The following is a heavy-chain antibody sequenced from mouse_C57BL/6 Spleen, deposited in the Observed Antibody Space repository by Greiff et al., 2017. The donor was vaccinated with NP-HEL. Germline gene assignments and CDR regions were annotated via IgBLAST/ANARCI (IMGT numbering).Heavy chain of an antibody. D-gene: IGHD1-1*01. J-gene: IGHJ4*01. CDR1: GYTFTSYW. Sequence: QVQLKQPGAELVKPGASVKLSCKASGYTFTSYWMHWVKQRPGQGLEWIGMIHPNSGSTNYNEKFKSKATLTVDKSSSTAYMQLSSLTSEDSAVYYCARSGTTNYAMDYWGQGTSDTVSS. CDR3: ARSGTTNYAMDY. V-gene: IGHV1-64*01. CDR2: IHPNSGST.